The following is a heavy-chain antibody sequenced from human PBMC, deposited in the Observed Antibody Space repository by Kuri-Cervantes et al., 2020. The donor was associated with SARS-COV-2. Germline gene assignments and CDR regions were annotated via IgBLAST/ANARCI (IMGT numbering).Heavy chain of an antibody. CDR1: GFTFSSYS. J-gene: IGHJ6*02. V-gene: IGHV3-21*01. CDR3: ARSVAGQWLDHGQGDLYYYYYGMDV. D-gene: IGHD6-19*01. Sequence: GGSLRLSCAASGFTFSSYSMNWVRQAPGRGLEWVSSIRSRSSYKYYADSVKGRFTISRDNAKNSVYLQMNSLRAEDTAVYHCARSVAGQWLDHGQGDLYYYYYGMDVWGQGTTVTVSS. CDR2: IRSRSSYK.